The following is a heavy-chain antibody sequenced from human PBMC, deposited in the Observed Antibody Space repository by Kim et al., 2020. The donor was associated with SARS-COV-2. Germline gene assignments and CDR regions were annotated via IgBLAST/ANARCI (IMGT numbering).Heavy chain of an antibody. J-gene: IGHJ6*02. V-gene: IGHV3-30*01. CDR3: ARGTVVPAAIPDYYYYYGMDV. D-gene: IGHD2-2*02. Sequence: FTISRDNSKNTLYLQMNSLRAEDTAVYYCARGTVVPAAIPDYYYYYGMDVWGQGTTVTVSS.